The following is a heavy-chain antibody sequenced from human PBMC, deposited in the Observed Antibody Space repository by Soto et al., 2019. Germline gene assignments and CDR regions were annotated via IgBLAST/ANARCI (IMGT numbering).Heavy chain of an antibody. CDR2: IYPGDSDI. J-gene: IGHJ4*02. CDR3: ARFAGYSQCYFDY. CDR1: GYSFTTYW. V-gene: IGHV5-51*01. D-gene: IGHD5-18*01. Sequence: GESLKISCKGSGYSFTTYWIGWVRQMPGKGLEWMGIIYPGDSDIRYSPSFQGQVSISADKSISTAYLQWSSLKASDTAMYYCARFAGYSQCYFDYWGQGTLVTVSS.